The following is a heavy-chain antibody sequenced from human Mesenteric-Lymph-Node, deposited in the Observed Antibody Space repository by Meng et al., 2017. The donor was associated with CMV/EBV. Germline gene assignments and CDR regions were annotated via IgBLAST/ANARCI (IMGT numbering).Heavy chain of an antibody. V-gene: IGHV3-48*04. J-gene: IGHJ6*02. Sequence: GESLKISCVASGFSFSSFGMQWVRQAPGKGLEWVSYISSSSSTIYYADSVKGRFTISRDNAKNSLYLQMNSLRAEDTAVYYCARDNNYDFWSAWDYYGMDVWGQGTTVTVSS. D-gene: IGHD3-3*01. CDR1: GFSFSSFG. CDR3: ARDNNYDFWSAWDYYGMDV. CDR2: ISSSSSTI.